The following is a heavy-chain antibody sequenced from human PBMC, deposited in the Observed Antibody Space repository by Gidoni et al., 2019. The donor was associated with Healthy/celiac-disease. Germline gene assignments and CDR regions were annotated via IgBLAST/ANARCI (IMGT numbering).Heavy chain of an antibody. D-gene: IGHD6-6*01. CDR2: INPNSGGT. Sequence: QVQLVQSGAEVKQPGASVTVSCKASGSTFTGYYMHWVRQAPGKGIEWTGWINPNSGGTNYAQKFQGRVNMTRDTSISTAYMELSRLRSDDTAVYYCARAWQLGAHHDYWGQGTLVTVSS. V-gene: IGHV1-2*02. CDR3: ARAWQLGAHHDY. CDR1: GSTFTGYY. J-gene: IGHJ4*02.